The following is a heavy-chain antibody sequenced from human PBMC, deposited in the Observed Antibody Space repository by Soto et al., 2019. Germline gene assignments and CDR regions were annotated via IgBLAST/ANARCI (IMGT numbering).Heavy chain of an antibody. Sequence: PGGPLGLSCAASGFNFTNAGMEGVRRFPGKVLEWVGRIKRKSEGGVTDYGAPVRGRFTISRDDSKCMLFLHMSSLRAEDTPLYYRTFNLRGNFGGNILDFDYRRPG. V-gene: IGHV3-15*01. J-gene: IGHJ4*02. D-gene: IGHD3-16*01. CDR3: TFNLRGNFGGNILDFDY. CDR1: GFNFTNAG. CDR2: IKRKSEGGVT.